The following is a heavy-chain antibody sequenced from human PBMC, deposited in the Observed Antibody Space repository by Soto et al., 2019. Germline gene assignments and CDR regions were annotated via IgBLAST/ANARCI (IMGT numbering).Heavy chain of an antibody. CDR1: GFTFSSYA. CDR3: AKFRGAQHYNWFET. J-gene: IGHJ5*02. V-gene: IGHV3-23*01. CDR2: ISGSGGST. D-gene: IGHD3-16*01. Sequence: EVQLLEYGGGLVQPGGSLRLSCAASGFTFSSYAMSWVRQAPGKGLEWVSAISGSGGSTYYADSVKGRFTISRDNSKNTLYLQMNRLRAEDTAVYYCAKFRGAQHYNWFETWGQGTLVTVSS.